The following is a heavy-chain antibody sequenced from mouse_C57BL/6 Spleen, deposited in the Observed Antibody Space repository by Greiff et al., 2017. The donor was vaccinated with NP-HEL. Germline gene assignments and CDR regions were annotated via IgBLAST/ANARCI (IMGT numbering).Heavy chain of an antibody. V-gene: IGHV1-64*01. CDR2: IHPNSGST. D-gene: IGHD1-1*01. J-gene: IGHJ2*01. CDR3: ARSRATVVFDY. Sequence: QVQLQQPGAELVKPGASVKLSCKASGYTFTSYWMHWVKQRPGQGLEWIGMIHPNSGSTNYNEKFKSKATLTVDKSSSTAYMQRSSLTSEDSAVYYCARSRATVVFDYWGQGTTLTVSS. CDR1: GYTFTSYW.